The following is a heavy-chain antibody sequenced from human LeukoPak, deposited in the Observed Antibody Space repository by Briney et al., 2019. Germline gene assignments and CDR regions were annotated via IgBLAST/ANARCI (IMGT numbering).Heavy chain of an antibody. CDR3: ARCPRWAHFDY. V-gene: IGHV3-48*03. J-gene: IGHJ4*02. Sequence: GGSLRLSCAGSGFTFSSYEMNWVRQAPGKGLEWVSYISSSGRAIYYADSVKGRFTVSRDNAKNSLYLQMNSLRAEDTAVYYCARCPRWAHFDYWSQGTLVTVSS. CDR2: ISSSGRAI. D-gene: IGHD4-23*01. CDR1: GFTFSSYE.